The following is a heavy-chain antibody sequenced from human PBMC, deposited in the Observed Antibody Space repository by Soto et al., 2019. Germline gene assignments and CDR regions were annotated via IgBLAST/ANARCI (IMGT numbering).Heavy chain of an antibody. D-gene: IGHD3-16*01. J-gene: IGHJ4*02. CDR1: GFSFSSYW. V-gene: IGHV3-74*01. Sequence: EVQLVQSGGGLVQPGGSLRLSCAASGFSFSSYWMLWFRQAPGKGPVWVSQINLDGTTTNYADSVKGRFTISRDNAENTLYLHMNSLRAEDTAVYYCAKDVSWGQSDYWGQGTLVTVSS. CDR3: AKDVSWGQSDY. CDR2: INLDGTTT.